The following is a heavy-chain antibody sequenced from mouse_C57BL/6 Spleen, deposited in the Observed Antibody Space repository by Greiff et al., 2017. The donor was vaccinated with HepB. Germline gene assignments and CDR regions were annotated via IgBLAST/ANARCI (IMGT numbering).Heavy chain of an antibody. CDR2: IDPNSGGT. Sequence: QQSCKASGYTFTSYWMHWVKQRPGRGLEWIGRIDPNSGGTKYNEKFKSKATLTVDKPSSTAYMQLSSLTSEDSAVYYCAREKILGYGFAYWGQGTLVTVSA. D-gene: IGHD1-1*02. J-gene: IGHJ3*01. CDR1: GYTFTSYW. CDR3: AREKILGYGFAY. V-gene: IGHV1-72*01.